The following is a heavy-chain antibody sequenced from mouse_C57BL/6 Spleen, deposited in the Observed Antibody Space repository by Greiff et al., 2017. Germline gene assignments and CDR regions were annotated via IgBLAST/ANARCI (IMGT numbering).Heavy chain of an antibody. Sequence: VQLQQPGAELVKPGASVKLSCKASGYTFTSYWMHWVKQRPGQGLEWIGMIHPNSGSTNYNEKFKSKDTLTVDKSSSTAYMQLSSLTSEDSAVYYCARSSAYYAMDYWGQGTSVTVSS. CDR1: GYTFTSYW. D-gene: IGHD1-3*01. CDR3: ARSSAYYAMDY. V-gene: IGHV1-64*01. CDR2: IHPNSGST. J-gene: IGHJ4*01.